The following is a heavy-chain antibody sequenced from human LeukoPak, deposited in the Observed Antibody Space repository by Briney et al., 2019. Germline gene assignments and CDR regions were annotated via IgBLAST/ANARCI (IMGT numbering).Heavy chain of an antibody. J-gene: IGHJ4*02. CDR2: ISTSGDRT. D-gene: IGHD3-16*01. Sequence: PGGSLRLSCAASGFTFSTYAMTWVRQAPGKGLEWVSGISTSGDRTYYADSVKGRFTISRDNSKNTLYLQMNSLRAEDTAVYYCAKGGGSRQDWGQGTLVTVSS. V-gene: IGHV3-23*01. CDR1: GFTFSTYA. CDR3: AKGGGSRQD.